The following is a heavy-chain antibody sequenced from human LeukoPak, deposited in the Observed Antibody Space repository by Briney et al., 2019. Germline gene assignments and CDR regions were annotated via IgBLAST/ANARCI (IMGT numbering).Heavy chain of an antibody. CDR2: INPNSGGT. CDR3: AREANEWLVRYYYYGMDV. J-gene: IGHJ6*02. Sequence: ASVKVSCKASGYTFTGYYMHWVRQAPGQGLEWMGRINPNSGGTNYAQKFQGRVTMTRDTSISTAYMELSRLRSDDTAVYYCAREANEWLVRYYYYGMDVWGQGTTVTVSS. D-gene: IGHD6-19*01. CDR1: GYTFTGYY. V-gene: IGHV1-2*06.